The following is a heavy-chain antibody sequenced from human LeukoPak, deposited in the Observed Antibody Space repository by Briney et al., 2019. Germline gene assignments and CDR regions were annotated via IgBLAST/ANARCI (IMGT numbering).Heavy chain of an antibody. CDR3: ARDLRDYYDSSGYYDLDY. D-gene: IGHD3-22*01. J-gene: IGHJ4*02. CDR2: ISAYNGNT. V-gene: IGHV1-18*01. Sequence: ASVKVSCKASGYTFTSYGISWVRQAPGQGLEWMGWISAYNGNTNYAQKLQGRVTMTTDTSTSTAYMELRSLRSDGTAVYYCARDLRDYYDSSGYYDLDYWGQGTLVTVSS. CDR1: GYTFTSYG.